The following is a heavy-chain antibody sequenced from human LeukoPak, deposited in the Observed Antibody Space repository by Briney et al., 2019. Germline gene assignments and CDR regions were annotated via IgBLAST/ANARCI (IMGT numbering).Heavy chain of an antibody. J-gene: IGHJ5*02. CDR2: IIPIFGTA. Sequence: SVKVSCKASGGTFSSYAISWVRQAPGQGFEWMGGIIPIFGTANYAQKFQGRVTITTDESTSTAYMELSSLRSEDTAVYYCARESGDSITGQDQDPTWFDPWGQGTLVTVSS. D-gene: IGHD1-20*01. V-gene: IGHV1-69*05. CDR3: ARESGDSITGQDQDPTWFDP. CDR1: GGTFSSYA.